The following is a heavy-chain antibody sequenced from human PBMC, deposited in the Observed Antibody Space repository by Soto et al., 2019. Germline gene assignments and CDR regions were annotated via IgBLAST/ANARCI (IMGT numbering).Heavy chain of an antibody. Sequence: EVQLVESGGGLVQPGGSLRLSCAASGFTFSSYWMSWVRQAPGKGLEWVANIKQDGSEKYYVDSVKGRFTISRDNAKNSLYLQMNSLRAEDTAVYYCARESPASQGGLDYWGQGTLVTVSS. CDR1: GFTFSSYW. J-gene: IGHJ4*02. D-gene: IGHD2-15*01. V-gene: IGHV3-7*05. CDR2: IKQDGSEK. CDR3: ARESPASQGGLDY.